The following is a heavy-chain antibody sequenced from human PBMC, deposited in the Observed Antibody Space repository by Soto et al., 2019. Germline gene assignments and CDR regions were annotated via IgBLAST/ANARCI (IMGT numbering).Heavy chain of an antibody. CDR2: INHSGST. D-gene: IGHD6-19*01. CDR1: GGSFSGYY. V-gene: IGHV4-34*01. CDR3: ARGRGIAVAATGNWLDT. J-gene: IGHJ5*02. Sequence: SETLSLTCAVYGGSFSGYYWSWIRQPPGKGLEWIGEINHSGSTNYNPSLKSRVTISVDTPKNQFSLKLSSVTAADTAVYYCARGRGIAVAATGNWLDTWGQGTLVTVSS.